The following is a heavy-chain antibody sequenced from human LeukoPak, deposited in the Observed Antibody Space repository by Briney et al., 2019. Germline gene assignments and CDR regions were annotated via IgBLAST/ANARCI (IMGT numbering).Heavy chain of an antibody. D-gene: IGHD1-26*01. CDR1: GYSISSGYY. CDR3: ARVINSGSYRWDAFDI. J-gene: IGHJ3*02. Sequence: SETLSLACAVSGYSISSGYYWGWIRQPPGKGLEWIGSIYHSGSTNYNPSLKSRVTISVDTSKNQFSLKLSSVTAADTAVYYCARVINSGSYRWDAFDIWGQGTMVTVSS. CDR2: IYHSGST. V-gene: IGHV4-38-2*01.